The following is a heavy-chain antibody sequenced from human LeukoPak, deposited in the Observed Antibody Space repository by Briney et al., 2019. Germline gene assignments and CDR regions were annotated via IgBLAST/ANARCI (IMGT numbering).Heavy chain of an antibody. D-gene: IGHD2-8*01. J-gene: IGHJ4*02. V-gene: IGHV1-18*01. CDR2: INAYNGNK. Sequence: ASVKVSCKTSDYTLSSDGFTWVRQAPGKGLEWMGWINAYNGNKNYAPKFQGRVTLTTDTSTNTAYMDLRSLRSDDTAIYYCANRGQQLYDYWGQGTLVTVSS. CDR1: DYTLSSDG. CDR3: ANRGQQLYDY.